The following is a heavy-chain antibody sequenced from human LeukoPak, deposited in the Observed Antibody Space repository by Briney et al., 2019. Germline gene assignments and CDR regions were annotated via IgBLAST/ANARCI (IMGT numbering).Heavy chain of an antibody. CDR1: GGSISSYY. V-gene: IGHV4-59*12. J-gene: IGHJ5*01. Sequence: SETLSLTCTVSGGSISSYYWSWIRQPPGKGLQWIGYIYYGGSTNYNPSLQSRIILSLDTSKDQFSLILSSVTAADTAVYYCARDIAANWFDSWGQGTLVTVSS. CDR2: IYYGGST. D-gene: IGHD2-15*01. CDR3: ARDIAANWFDS.